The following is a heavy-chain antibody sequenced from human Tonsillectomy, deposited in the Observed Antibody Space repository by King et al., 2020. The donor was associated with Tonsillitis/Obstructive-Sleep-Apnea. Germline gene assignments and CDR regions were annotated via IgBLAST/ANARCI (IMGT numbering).Heavy chain of an antibody. CDR1: GFTVSSNY. V-gene: IGHV3-53*04. J-gene: IGHJ3*02. Sequence: VQPVESGGGWVQPGGSLRLSCAASGFTVSSNYMNWVRQAPGKGLEWVSLLYSGGSTYYADSVKGRFTISRDNSKNTLYLQMNSLRAEDTAVYYCARDRESTSSWVAFDIWGQGTMVTVSS. CDR2: LYSGGST. CDR3: ARDRESTSSWVAFDI. D-gene: IGHD2-2*01.